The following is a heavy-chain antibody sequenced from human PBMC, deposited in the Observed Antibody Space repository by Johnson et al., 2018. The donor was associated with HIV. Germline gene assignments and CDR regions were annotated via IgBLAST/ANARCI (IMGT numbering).Heavy chain of an antibody. D-gene: IGHD3-10*01. CDR1: GFSFDDYG. J-gene: IGHJ3*01. CDR3: AKTRMGGILDAFDL. CDR2: IKQDGSEK. V-gene: IGHV3-7*01. Sequence: VQLVESGGGVVRPGGSLKLSCAASGFSFDDYGMSWVRQPPGKGLEWVANIKQDGSEKYYVDSVKGRFTISRDNAKNSLYLQMNSLTIKDTAVFYCAKTRMGGILDAFDLWGQGTMVIVSS.